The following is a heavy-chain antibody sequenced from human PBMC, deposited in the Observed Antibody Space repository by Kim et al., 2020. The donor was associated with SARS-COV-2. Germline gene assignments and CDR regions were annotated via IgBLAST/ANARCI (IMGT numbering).Heavy chain of an antibody. V-gene: IGHV3-48*02. CDR3: ARTEY. CDR2: ISSSSTI. CDR1: GFTFSSYS. Sequence: GGSLRLSCAASGFTFSSYSMNWVRQAPGKGLEWVSYISSSSTIYYADSATGRFTISRDNAKNSLYLHMNSLRDEDTAVYYCARTEYWGQGTLVTVSS. J-gene: IGHJ4*02.